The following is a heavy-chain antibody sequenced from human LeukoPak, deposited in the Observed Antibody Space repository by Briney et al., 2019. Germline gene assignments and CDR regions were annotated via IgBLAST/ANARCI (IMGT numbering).Heavy chain of an antibody. J-gene: IGHJ4*02. V-gene: IGHV3-74*01. CDR1: GFTFNYYW. CDR2: INTDGSTT. CDR3: ARDFSGPVEY. Sequence: GGSLRLSCEASGFTFNYYWMHWVRQAPGKGLVWVSRINTDGSTTTYADSVKGRFTISRDNAKNTLHLQMNSLRAEDTAVYYCARDFSGPVEYCGQGTLVTVSS. D-gene: IGHD2/OR15-2a*01.